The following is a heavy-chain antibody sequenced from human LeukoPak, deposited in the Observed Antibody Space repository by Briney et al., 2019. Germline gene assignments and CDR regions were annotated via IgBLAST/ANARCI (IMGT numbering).Heavy chain of an antibody. CDR2: ISSGSSYI. D-gene: IGHD5-24*01. V-gene: IGHV3-21*01. CDR1: GFTFSSYS. J-gene: IGHJ4*02. CDR3: ARDFRTQLDGYSPPYHFDY. Sequence: PGGSLRLSCAATGFTFSSYSMTWVRQTPGKGLEWVSSISSGSSYIYYADSVKGRFTISRDNAKNSLYLQMNSLRVEDTAVYYCARDFRTQLDGYSPPYHFDYWGQRTLVTVSS.